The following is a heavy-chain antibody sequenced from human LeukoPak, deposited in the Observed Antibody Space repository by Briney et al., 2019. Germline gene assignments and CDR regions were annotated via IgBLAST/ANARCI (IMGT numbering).Heavy chain of an antibody. V-gene: IGHV3-21*01. CDR3: ARSESSSFPLLFDP. D-gene: IGHD6-13*01. Sequence: GGSLRLSCAASGFTFSSYSMNWVRQAPGKGLEWVSSISSSSSYIYYADSVKGRFTISRDNAKNSLYLQMNSLRAEDTAVYYCARSESSSFPLLFDPWGQGTLVTVSS. J-gene: IGHJ5*02. CDR2: ISSSSSYI. CDR1: GFTFSSYS.